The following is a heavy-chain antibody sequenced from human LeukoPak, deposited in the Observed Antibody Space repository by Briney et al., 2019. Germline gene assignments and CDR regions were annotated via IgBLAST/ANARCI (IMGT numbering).Heavy chain of an antibody. CDR3: ARGSGYAVFDI. V-gene: IGHV3-23*01. CDR1: GFTFSSYA. CDR2: ISGSGGTT. Sequence: GGSLRLSCAASGFTFSSYAMSWVRQDPGKGLEWVSAISGSGGTTYYADSAKGRFTISRDNSKNTLYLQMNSLRAEDTAVYYCARGSGYAVFDIWGQGTMVTVSS. J-gene: IGHJ3*02. D-gene: IGHD5-12*01.